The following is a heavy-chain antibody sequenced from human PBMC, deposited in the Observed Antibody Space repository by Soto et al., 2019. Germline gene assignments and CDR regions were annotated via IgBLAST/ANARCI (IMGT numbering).Heavy chain of an antibody. J-gene: IGHJ6*01. CDR3: ARDKDRQQLGGNYYYIMDV. D-gene: IGHD3-3*02. Sequence: QVQLVQSGAEVKKPGSSVKVSCKTSGGTFRTSAISWVRQAPGQGLEWMGGIMPVFPTPDYAQKFQGRVTXTXDXXTSTAYMELSSLRSDDTAVYYCARDKDRQQLGGNYYYIMDVWGQGTTVTVSS. CDR1: GGTFRTSA. V-gene: IGHV1-69*05. CDR2: IMPVFPTP.